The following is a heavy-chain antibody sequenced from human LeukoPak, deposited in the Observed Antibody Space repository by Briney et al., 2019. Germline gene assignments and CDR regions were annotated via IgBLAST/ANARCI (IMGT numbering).Heavy chain of an antibody. V-gene: IGHV3-30-3*01. CDR2: MSYDGSNK. Sequence: PGRSLRLSCATSGFTFSSYALHWVRQAPGKGLEWVAVMSYDGSNKFYADSVKGRFTISRDNSKNTVYLQMNSLRAEDTAVYYCAVNRGHWGQGTLVTVPS. D-gene: IGHD1-14*01. CDR1: GFTFSSYA. J-gene: IGHJ4*02. CDR3: AVNRGH.